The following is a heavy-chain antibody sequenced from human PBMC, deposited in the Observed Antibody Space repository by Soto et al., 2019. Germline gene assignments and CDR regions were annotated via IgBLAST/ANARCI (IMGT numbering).Heavy chain of an antibody. V-gene: IGHV3-72*01. CDR3: TRRRSDGSIDY. D-gene: IGHD2-15*01. CDR1: GFTFSDYY. Sequence: DVQLVESGGDLVQPGGSLRLSCAVSGFTFSDYYMDWVRQAPGKGLEWVGRSRNKANSYTTEYAASVKGRFTISRDDSKNSLNLQMNGLKTEDTAVYYCTRRRSDGSIDYWGQGTLVTVSS. CDR2: SRNKANSYTT. J-gene: IGHJ4*02.